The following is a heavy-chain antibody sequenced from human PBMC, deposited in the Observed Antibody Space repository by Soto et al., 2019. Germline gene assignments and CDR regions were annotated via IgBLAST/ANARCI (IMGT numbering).Heavy chain of an antibody. Sequence: QITLKESGPTLVKPTQTLTLTCTFSGFSLSTSGVGVGWIRQPPGKALEWLALIYWDDDKRYSPSLKSRLTITKDPSKNQVVLTMTKMDPVDTATYYCAHRGYYYDSSGYGGGAFDIWGQGTMVTVSS. CDR3: AHRGYYYDSSGYGGGAFDI. V-gene: IGHV2-5*02. D-gene: IGHD3-22*01. CDR1: GFSLSTSGVG. J-gene: IGHJ3*02. CDR2: IYWDDDK.